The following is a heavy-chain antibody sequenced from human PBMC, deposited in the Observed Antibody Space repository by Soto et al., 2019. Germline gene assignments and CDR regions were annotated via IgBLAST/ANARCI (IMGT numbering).Heavy chain of an antibody. CDR3: ARVNVTLDL. CDR2: IHYGGNA. Sequence: PSETLSLTCTVSGGSITTYNLFWAWVRQPPGKGLEWIASIHYGGNAYYSPSLTTRATISRDTSKNRVSLELRSVPAADTAVYYCARVNVTLDLWGLGTLVTSPQ. D-gene: IGHD2-21*02. CDR1: GGSITTYNLF. J-gene: IGHJ4*02. V-gene: IGHV4-39*01.